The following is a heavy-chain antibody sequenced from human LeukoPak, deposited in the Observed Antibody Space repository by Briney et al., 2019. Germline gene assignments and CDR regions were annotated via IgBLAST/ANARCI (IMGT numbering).Heavy chain of an antibody. J-gene: IGHJ4*02. V-gene: IGHV3-53*01. CDR2: IYSGGST. CDR1: GFTVSSNY. CDR3: ARGNYDILTGYYPY. Sequence: GGSLRLSCAASGFTVSSNYMSWVRQAPGKGLEWVSVIYSGGSTYYADSVKGRFTISRDNSKNTPYLQMNSLRAEDTAVYYCARGNYDILTGYYPYWGQGTLVTVSS. D-gene: IGHD3-9*01.